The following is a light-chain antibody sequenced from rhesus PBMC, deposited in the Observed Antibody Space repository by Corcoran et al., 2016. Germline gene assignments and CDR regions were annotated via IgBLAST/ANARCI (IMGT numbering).Light chain of an antibody. Sequence: DIQMTQSPSSLSASVGDRVTITCRASQGISNWLAWYQQKPGKAPKLLIYRAYNLETGVPSRFSGSGSGTDVTLTISSLQPEDIATYYYQQHDNSPFTFGPGTKLDIK. J-gene: IGKJ3*01. CDR2: RAY. CDR1: QGISNW. V-gene: IGKV1-69*01. CDR3: QQHDNSPFT.